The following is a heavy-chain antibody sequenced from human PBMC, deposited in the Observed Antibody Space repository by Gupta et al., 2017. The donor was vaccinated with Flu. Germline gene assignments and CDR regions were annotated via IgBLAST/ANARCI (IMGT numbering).Heavy chain of an antibody. J-gene: IGHJ4*02. Sequence: EVQLLESGGGLVQPEGSLRLSCVGSGFSFGSYKMNWVRQTPGKGFEWVSSMTGGGGGIYYADSVKGRFTISRDNSKNTLYLQMNSLRVDDTALYFCARETRCSTADCRGIYWGRGTLVTVSS. CDR2: MTGGGGGI. CDR3: ARETRCSTADCRGIY. CDR1: GFSFGSYK. V-gene: IGHV3-23*01. D-gene: IGHD2-2*01.